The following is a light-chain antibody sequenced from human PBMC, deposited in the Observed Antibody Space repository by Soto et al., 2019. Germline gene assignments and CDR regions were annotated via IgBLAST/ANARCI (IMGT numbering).Light chain of an antibody. CDR2: DDS. J-gene: IGLJ1*01. Sequence: QSVLTQPPSVSVAPGQRVTISCTGSSSNIGAGYDVHWYQQLPGTAPKLLIYDDSNRPSGVPDRFSGSKSGTSASLAITGLQAEDEADYYCQSYDSSLSGYVFGTGTKLTVL. V-gene: IGLV1-40*01. CDR3: QSYDSSLSGYV. CDR1: SSNIGAGYD.